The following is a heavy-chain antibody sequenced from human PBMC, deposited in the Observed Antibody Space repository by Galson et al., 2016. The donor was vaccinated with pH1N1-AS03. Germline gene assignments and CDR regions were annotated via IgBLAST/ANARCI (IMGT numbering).Heavy chain of an antibody. CDR1: GGSISSYY. V-gene: IGHV4-59*12. Sequence: ETLSLTCTVSGGSISSYYWSWIRQPPGKGLEWIGYIFYSGNIIYNPSLKSRVTMSVDTSKNQSSLQVASVTAADTAVYYCARDYDSSGSYYYYGMDVWGQGTTVTVSS. J-gene: IGHJ6*02. CDR2: IFYSGNI. D-gene: IGHD3-22*01. CDR3: ARDYDSSGSYYYYGMDV.